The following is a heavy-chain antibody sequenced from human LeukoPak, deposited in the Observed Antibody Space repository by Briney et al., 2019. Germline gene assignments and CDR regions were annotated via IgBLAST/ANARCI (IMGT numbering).Heavy chain of an antibody. D-gene: IGHD2-2*01. CDR3: ARDRDIVVEPGASWAEGYYYYMDA. Sequence: ASVKVSCKASGYTFTSYAMHWVRQAPGQRLEWMGWINAGNGNTKYSQKFQGRVTITRDTSASTAYMELSSLRAEDTAVYYCARDRDIVVEPGASWAEGYYYYMDAWGKGTTVTVSS. CDR1: GYTFTSYA. V-gene: IGHV1-3*01. CDR2: INAGNGNT. J-gene: IGHJ6*03.